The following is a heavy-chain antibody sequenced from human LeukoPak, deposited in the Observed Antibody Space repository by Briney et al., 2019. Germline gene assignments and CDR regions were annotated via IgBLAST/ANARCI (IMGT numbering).Heavy chain of an antibody. CDR2: INPIFGTA. CDR1: RYTFTGYL. V-gene: IGHV1-69*13. CDR3: ARDGGFISGSYYTPKGTWFDP. Sequence: SSVKVSCKASRYTFTGYLIQGVRQAAGQEREWMGGINPIFGTANYAKKFKGRVTITADESSSTAYMELSSLRSEETAVYYCARDGGFISGSYYTPKGTWFDPWGQGTLVTVSS. J-gene: IGHJ5*02. D-gene: IGHD1-26*01.